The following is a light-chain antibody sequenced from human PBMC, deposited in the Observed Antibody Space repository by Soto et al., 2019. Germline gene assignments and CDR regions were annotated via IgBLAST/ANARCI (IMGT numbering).Light chain of an antibody. Sequence: QSALTQPPSASGSPGQSVTLSCTGTSSDVGGYNYVSWYQQHPGKAPKLMIYEVSKRPSGVPDRFSGSKSGNTASLTVSGLQVEDEADYYCSSYAGSNNVVFGGGTKLTVL. CDR3: SSYAGSNNVV. J-gene: IGLJ2*01. V-gene: IGLV2-8*01. CDR2: EVS. CDR1: SSDVGGYNY.